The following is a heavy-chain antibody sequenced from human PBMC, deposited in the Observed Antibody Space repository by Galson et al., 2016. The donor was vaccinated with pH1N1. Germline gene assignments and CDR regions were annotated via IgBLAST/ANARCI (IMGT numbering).Heavy chain of an antibody. CDR1: GYSFKSYW. Sequence: SGAEVKKSGESLKISCKGSGYSFKSYWIAWVRQMPGKGLEWMGIIYPGDSDTRYSPSFLGQGIMSADKSISTAFLQWSSLNASDTAMYYCARRGINGTDFWGQGTLVTVSS. D-gene: IGHD1/OR15-1a*01. J-gene: IGHJ4*02. CDR2: IYPGDSDT. V-gene: IGHV5-51*01. CDR3: ARRGINGTDF.